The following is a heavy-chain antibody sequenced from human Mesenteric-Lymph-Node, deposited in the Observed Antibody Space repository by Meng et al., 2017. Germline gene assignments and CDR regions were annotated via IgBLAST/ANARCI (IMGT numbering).Heavy chain of an antibody. V-gene: IGHV3-23*01. CDR3: ARGQGYSSSSPRLDY. Sequence: GESLKISCAASGFSFSSYAMGWVRQAPGKGLEWVSAISSSGGSTHHADSVKGRFTISRDNSENTLYLQMNSLRVEDTAVYYCARGQGYSSSSPRLDYWGQGTLVTVSS. D-gene: IGHD6-6*01. CDR2: ISSSGGST. J-gene: IGHJ4*02. CDR1: GFSFSSYA.